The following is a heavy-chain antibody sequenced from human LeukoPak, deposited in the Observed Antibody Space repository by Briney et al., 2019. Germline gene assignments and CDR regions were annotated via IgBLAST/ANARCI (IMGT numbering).Heavy chain of an antibody. J-gene: IGHJ6*02. Sequence: GGSLRLSCAASGFTFSSDWMHWVRQAPGEGLVWVSRINHNGVSRAYADFVKGRFTISRDDARGTVYLQMDSLSADDTAVYYCARVPGYVGYFYGMDVWGQGTTVTVSS. CDR2: INHNGVSR. D-gene: IGHD2-15*01. CDR1: GFTFSSDW. V-gene: IGHV3-74*01. CDR3: ARVPGYVGYFYGMDV.